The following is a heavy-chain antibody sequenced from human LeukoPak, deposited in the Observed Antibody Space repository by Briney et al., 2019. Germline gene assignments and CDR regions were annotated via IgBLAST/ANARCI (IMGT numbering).Heavy chain of an antibody. CDR2: ISYSGST. V-gene: IGHV4-39*07. J-gene: IGHJ5*02. CDR1: GGSISSSTYY. CDR3: ARAIEGRYDYVWGSYRLHWFDP. D-gene: IGHD3-16*02. Sequence: SETLSLTCTVSGGSISSSTYYWGWIRQPPGKGLERIGSISYSGSTYYNPSLKSRVTISVDTSKNQFSLNLSSVTAADTAVYYCARAIEGRYDYVWGSYRLHWFDPWGQGTLVTVSS.